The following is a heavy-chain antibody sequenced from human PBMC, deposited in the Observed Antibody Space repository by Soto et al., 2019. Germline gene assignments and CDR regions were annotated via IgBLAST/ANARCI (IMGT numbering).Heavy chain of an antibody. J-gene: IGHJ6*01. CDR2: ISGTGGGT. Sequence: EVHLLESGVGLVQPGGSLRLSCAASAFTFSNNAMTWVRQPPGQGLEWVSVISGTGGGTNNADSAKGRFTTSRDNSKNALYPQRNSLRAEDTAVYYCAKLAFFSSAIPNYSGLDVWGQGTAVTVSS. D-gene: IGHD3-10*01. V-gene: IGHV3-23*01. CDR3: AKLAFFSSAIPNYSGLDV. CDR1: AFTFSNNA.